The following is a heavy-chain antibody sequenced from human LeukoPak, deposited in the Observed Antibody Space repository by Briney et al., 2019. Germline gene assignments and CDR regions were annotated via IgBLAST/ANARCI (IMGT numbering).Heavy chain of an antibody. CDR2: IYPGDSDT. CDR1: GYSFTNYW. V-gene: IGHV5-51*01. D-gene: IGHD3-10*01. CDR3: ATYAGTSSKYFQP. J-gene: IGHJ1*01. Sequence: PGESLQISCKGSGYSFTNYWIGWVRQLPGKGLEWMGIIYPGDSDTRYSPSFQGQVTISADKSVSTAYLQWSSLKASDTAIYFCATYAGTSSKYFQPWGQGTLVTVSS.